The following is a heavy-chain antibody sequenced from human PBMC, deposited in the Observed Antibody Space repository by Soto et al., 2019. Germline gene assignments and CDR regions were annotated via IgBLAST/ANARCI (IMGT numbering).Heavy chain of an antibody. J-gene: IGHJ6*02. CDR3: ASGWGSGSYYRKTLGYYYGMDV. V-gene: IGHV1-69*13. CDR2: IIPIFGTA. CDR1: GGTFSSYA. Sequence: SVKVSCKSSGGTFSSYAISWVRQAPGQGLEWMGGIIPIFGTANYPQKFQGRVTITADESTSTAYMELSSLRSEDTAVYYCASGWGSGSYYRKTLGYYYGMDVWGQGTTVTVSS. D-gene: IGHD3-10*01.